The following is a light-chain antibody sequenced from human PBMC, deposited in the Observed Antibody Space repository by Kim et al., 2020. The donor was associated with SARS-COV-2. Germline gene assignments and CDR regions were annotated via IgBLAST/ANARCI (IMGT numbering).Light chain of an antibody. CDR1: QSVSSN. Sequence: SPGESATPSCRASQSVSSNLAWYQQKPGQAPRLLIYGASTRATGIPARFSGSGSGTEFTLTISSLQSEDFAVYYCQQYNNWPPWTFGQGTKVEIK. V-gene: IGKV3-15*01. CDR3: QQYNNWPPWT. J-gene: IGKJ1*01. CDR2: GAS.